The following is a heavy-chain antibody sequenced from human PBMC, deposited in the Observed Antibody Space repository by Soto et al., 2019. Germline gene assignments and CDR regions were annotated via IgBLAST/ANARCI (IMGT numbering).Heavy chain of an antibody. CDR3: ARDRVSSSGSYYVNWFDP. J-gene: IGHJ5*02. Sequence: WGSLRLSGAASGFPFSGYSMNWVRQAPGKGREWVSYISSSSSTIYYADSVKGRFTISRDNAKNSLYLQMNSLRAEDTAVYYCARDRVSSSGSYYVNWFDPWGEGTLVTVSS. CDR1: GFPFSGYS. CDR2: ISSSSSTI. D-gene: IGHD3-10*01. V-gene: IGHV3-48*01.